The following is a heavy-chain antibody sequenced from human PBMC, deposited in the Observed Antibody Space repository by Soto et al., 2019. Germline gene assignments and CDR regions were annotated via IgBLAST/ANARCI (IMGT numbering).Heavy chain of an antibody. CDR3: ARTNRILDAFDI. J-gene: IGHJ3*02. CDR2: IKSKTVGGTT. Sequence: PGGSLRLSCAASGFTFSNAWMSWVRQAPGRGLEWVGRIKSKTVGGTTDYAAPVKDRFSISRDNAKNSLYLQMNSLRAEDTAVYYCARTNRILDAFDIWGQGTMVTVSS. V-gene: IGHV3-15*01. D-gene: IGHD2-15*01. CDR1: GFTFSNAW.